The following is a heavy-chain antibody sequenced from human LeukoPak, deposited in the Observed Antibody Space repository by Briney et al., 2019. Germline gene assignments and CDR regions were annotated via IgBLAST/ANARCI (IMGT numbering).Heavy chain of an antibody. CDR1: GYTFTGYY. CDR3: ARSRGDMIVVVRPLDY. V-gene: IGHV1-2*02. D-gene: IGHD3-22*01. Sequence: GASVKVSCKASGYTFTGYYMHWVRQAPGQGLEWMGWINPNSGGTNYAQKFQGRVTMTRDTSISTAYMELSRLRSDDTAVYYCARSRGDMIVVVRPLDYWGQGTLVTVSS. CDR2: INPNSGGT. J-gene: IGHJ4*02.